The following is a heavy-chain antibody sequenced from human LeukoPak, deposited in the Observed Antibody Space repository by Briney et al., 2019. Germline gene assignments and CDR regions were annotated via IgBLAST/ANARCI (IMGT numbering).Heavy chain of an antibody. CDR3: ARDPGFLQQLGTQFDY. CDR1: GFILSSRA. D-gene: IGHD6-13*01. CDR2: ILSDGNNK. Sequence: GGSLRLSCGASGFILSSRAMHWVRQAPGKGLEWVAVILSDGNNKYYADSVKGRFTLSRDNSKNTLYLQMNSLRPEDTAVYYCARDPGFLQQLGTQFDYWGQGTLVTVSS. J-gene: IGHJ4*02. V-gene: IGHV3-30-3*01.